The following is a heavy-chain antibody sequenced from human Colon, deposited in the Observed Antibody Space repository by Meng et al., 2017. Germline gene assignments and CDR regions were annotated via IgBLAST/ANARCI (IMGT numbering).Heavy chain of an antibody. CDR2: ISSSGSTI. CDR1: GFTFSSYE. CDR3: ARDEGYFVSGSYADY. V-gene: IGHV3-48*03. J-gene: IGHJ4*02. D-gene: IGHD3-10*01. Sequence: GGSLRLSCAASGFTFSSYEMNWVRQAPGQGLEWVSYISSSGSTIYYADSVKGRFTISRDNAKNSLYLQMNSLRAEDTAVYYCARDEGYFVSGSYADYWGQGTLVTVSS.